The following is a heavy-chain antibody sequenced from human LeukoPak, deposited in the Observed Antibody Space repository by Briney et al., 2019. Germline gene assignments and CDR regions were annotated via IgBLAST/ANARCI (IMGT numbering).Heavy chain of an antibody. CDR1: GGSISSSSYY. D-gene: IGHD5-12*01. V-gene: IGHV4-39*07. J-gene: IGHJ4*02. Sequence: SETLSLTCTVSGGSISSSSYYWGWIRQPPGKGLEWIGSIYYSGSTYYNPSLKSRVTISVDTSKNQFSLKLSSVTAADTAVYYCARVDDSGYEGGYFDYWGQGTLVTVSS. CDR3: ARVDDSGYEGGYFDY. CDR2: IYYSGST.